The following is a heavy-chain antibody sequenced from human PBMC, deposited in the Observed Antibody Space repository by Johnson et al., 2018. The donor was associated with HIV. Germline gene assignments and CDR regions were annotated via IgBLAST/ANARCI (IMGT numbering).Heavy chain of an antibody. D-gene: IGHD3-16*01. CDR3: ARGLTGEQVDI. CDR2: IGGSGGST. Sequence: VQLVESGGGVVRPGGSLRLSCEASGFTFSSYAMTWVRQAPGRGLEWVSTIGGSGGSTYYADSVKGRFTISRDNSKNTLYLQMNRLRAEDTAVYYCARGLTGEQVDIWGQGTMVTVSS. V-gene: IGHV3-23*04. J-gene: IGHJ3*02. CDR1: GFTFSSYA.